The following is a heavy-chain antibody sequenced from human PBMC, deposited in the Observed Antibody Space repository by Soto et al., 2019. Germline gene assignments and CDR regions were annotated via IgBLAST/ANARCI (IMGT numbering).Heavy chain of an antibody. CDR1: GYTSADFG. CDR3: VRDPNYSRVNGNWLDS. Sequence: ASVKVSCKASGYTSADFGISWVRQAPGQGLEWMGWVSGNNGASNPAPKVQGRITMTLDTSTGVSYMALRGLRSDDTAIYYCVRDPNYSRVNGNWLDSWGQGTLVTVSS. V-gene: IGHV1-18*04. J-gene: IGHJ5*01. D-gene: IGHD1-7*01. CDR2: VSGNNGAS.